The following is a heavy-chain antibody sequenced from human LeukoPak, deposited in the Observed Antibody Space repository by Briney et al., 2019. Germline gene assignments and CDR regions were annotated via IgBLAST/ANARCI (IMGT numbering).Heavy chain of an antibody. V-gene: IGHV3-11*04. D-gene: IGHD3-3*01. CDR3: ARDRLNFWSGYGNDAFDI. CDR1: GFTFSDYY. J-gene: IGHJ3*02. Sequence: GGSLRLSCAASGFTFSDYYMSWIRQAPGKGLEWVSYISNSGSTIYYADSVEGRFTISRDNAKNSLYLQMNSLRAEDTAVYYCARDRLNFWSGYGNDAFDIWGQGTMVTVSS. CDR2: ISNSGSTI.